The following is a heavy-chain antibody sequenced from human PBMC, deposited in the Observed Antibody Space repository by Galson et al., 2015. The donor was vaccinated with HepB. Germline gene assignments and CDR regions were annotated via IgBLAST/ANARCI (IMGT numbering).Heavy chain of an antibody. V-gene: IGHV3-23*01. Sequence: SLRLSCAASGFTFSRYGISWVRQAPGKGLEWVAAIIDSGASTYYADSVEGRFTISRDNSKNTLYLQMSSLRAEDTALYYCARDYFDLSGYLDYWGQGTLVTVSS. CDR3: ARDYFDLSGYLDY. D-gene: IGHD3-22*01. CDR2: IIDSGAST. J-gene: IGHJ4*02. CDR1: GFTFSRYG.